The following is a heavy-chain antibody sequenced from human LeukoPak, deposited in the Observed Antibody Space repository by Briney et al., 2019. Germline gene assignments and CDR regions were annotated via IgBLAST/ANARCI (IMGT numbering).Heavy chain of an antibody. V-gene: IGHV3-30*18. CDR2: ISYDGSNK. CDR1: GFTFSSYG. Sequence: GGSLRLSCAASGFTFSSYGMHWVRQAPGKGLEWVAVISYDGSNKYYADSVKGRFTISRDNSKNTLYLQMNSPRAEDTAVYYCAKDGRAPSSWGQGTLVTVSS. D-gene: IGHD2-15*01. J-gene: IGHJ4*02. CDR3: AKDGRAPSS.